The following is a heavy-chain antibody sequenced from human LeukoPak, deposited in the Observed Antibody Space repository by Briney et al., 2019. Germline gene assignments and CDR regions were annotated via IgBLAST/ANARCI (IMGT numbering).Heavy chain of an antibody. J-gene: IGHJ4*02. Sequence: GGSLRLSCTASGFTFSNHGLHWVRQAPGKGLEWMALIWYDGSKRYYADSVQGRFTISRDDSKNTLILQMNSLRAEDTAVYYCARDLGNFGSGTSYYDYWGQGTLVTVSS. CDR1: GFTFSNHG. CDR2: IWYDGSKR. CDR3: ARDLGNFGSGTSYYDY. D-gene: IGHD3-10*01. V-gene: IGHV3-33*01.